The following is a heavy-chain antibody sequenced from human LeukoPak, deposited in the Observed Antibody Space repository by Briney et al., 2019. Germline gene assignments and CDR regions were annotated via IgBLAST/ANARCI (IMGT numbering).Heavy chain of an antibody. CDR3: ARSGVRGVMGYNWFDP. D-gene: IGHD3-10*01. V-gene: IGHV4-59*12. J-gene: IGHJ5*02. CDR2: IYYSGST. CDR1: GGSISSYY. Sequence: PSETLSLTCTVSGGSISSYYWSWIRQPPGKGLEWIGYIYYSGSTNYNPSLKGRVTISVDTSKNQFSLKLSSVTAADTAVYYCARSGVRGVMGYNWFDPWGQGTLVTVSS.